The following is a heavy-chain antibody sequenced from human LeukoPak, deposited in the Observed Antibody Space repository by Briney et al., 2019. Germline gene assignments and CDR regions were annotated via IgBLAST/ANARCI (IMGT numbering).Heavy chain of an antibody. CDR1: GYSYTRYW. CDR3: ARHRYSGSDTQGFDY. Sequence: GEPLKISCKGSGYSYTRYWIGWVRQMPGKGLEWMGIIFPSDSDTRNGPSFQGQVTISADKSITPAHLQWSSLKASDTAMYFCARHRYSGSDTQGFDYWGQGTLVT. CDR2: IFPSDSDT. D-gene: IGHD5-12*01. V-gene: IGHV5-51*01. J-gene: IGHJ4*02.